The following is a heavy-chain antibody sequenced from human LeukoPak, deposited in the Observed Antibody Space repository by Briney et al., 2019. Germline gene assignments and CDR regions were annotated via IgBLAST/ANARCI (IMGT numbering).Heavy chain of an antibody. CDR3: ATTRGYSTNEAFDI. V-gene: IGHV4-59*01. J-gene: IGHJ3*02. CDR1: GASITTYY. D-gene: IGHD5-18*01. Sequence: SETLSLTCSVSGASITTYYWNWIRQSPGKGLEWIGYRYHTGTSDYNPSLQSRVTISLDTPSNKVSLTLTSVTAADTAVYYCATTRGYSTNEAFDIWGQGTRVIVSS. CDR2: RYHTGTS.